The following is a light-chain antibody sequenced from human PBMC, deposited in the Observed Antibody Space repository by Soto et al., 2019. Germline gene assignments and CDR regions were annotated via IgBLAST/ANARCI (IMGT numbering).Light chain of an antibody. J-gene: IGKJ5*01. Sequence: DIQMTQSPSSLSASVGDRFAITFRASQSIKSYLNWYQQIPGKAPKLLIYAASTLRGGVPSRFSGSGSGTEFTLTISSLQPEDFATYYCQQTYPTPHTFGQGTRLEIK. CDR3: QQTYPTPHT. CDR1: QSIKSY. CDR2: AAS. V-gene: IGKV1-39*01.